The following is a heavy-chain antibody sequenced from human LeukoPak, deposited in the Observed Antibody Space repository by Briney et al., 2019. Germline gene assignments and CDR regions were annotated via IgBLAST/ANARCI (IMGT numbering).Heavy chain of an antibody. CDR1: GFPYRIYW. CDR3: VRDGDAFTFDY. J-gene: IGHJ4*02. D-gene: IGHD2/OR15-2a*01. CDR2: VIRGGSFT. V-gene: IGHV3-74*01. Sequence: PGGSLTLLCAASGFPYRIYWMRGLRQARGKGLECVSHVIRGGSFTHYGDSVKGRFTIPRDNAKNTFYLQMSSLRAEDTAVYFCVRDGDAFTFDYWGQGSLVTVSS.